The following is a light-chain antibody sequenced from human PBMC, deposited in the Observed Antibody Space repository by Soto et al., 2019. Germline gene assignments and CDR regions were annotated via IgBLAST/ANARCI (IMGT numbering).Light chain of an antibody. CDR3: QQYNSYSWT. Sequence: DIQMTQSPSTLPASVGDRVTITCRASQSISSWLAWYQQKPGKAPKLLIYKASNLQSGVPSRFSGSGSGTEFTLTISSLQPEDFATYYCQQYNSYSWTFGQGTKVEIK. J-gene: IGKJ1*01. V-gene: IGKV1-5*03. CDR2: KAS. CDR1: QSISSW.